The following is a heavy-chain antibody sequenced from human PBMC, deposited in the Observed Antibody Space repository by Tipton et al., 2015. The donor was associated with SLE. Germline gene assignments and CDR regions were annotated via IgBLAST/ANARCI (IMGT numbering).Heavy chain of an antibody. CDR1: GGSISSGSYY. V-gene: IGHV4-61*02. D-gene: IGHD3-10*01. CDR2: IYTSGST. J-gene: IGHJ2*01. Sequence: TLSLTCTVSGGSISSGSYYWSWIRQPAGKGLEWIGRIYTSGSTNYSPSLKSRVTISVDTSKNQFSLKLSSVTAADTAVYYCARLGITMVQGGRHWYFDLWGRGTLVTVSS. CDR3: ARLGITMVQGGRHWYFDL.